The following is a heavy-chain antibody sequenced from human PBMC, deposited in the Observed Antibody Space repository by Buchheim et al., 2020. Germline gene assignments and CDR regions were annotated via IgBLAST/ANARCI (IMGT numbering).Heavy chain of an antibody. Sequence: EVQLVESGGGLVQPGGSLRLSCAASGFIFSNYWMHWFRQAPGKGLVWVSLIYSDGTNTTYADSVKGRITISRDNAKSTLYCQMNRLRAEDTAVYYCARGGGSGKLDYWGQG. J-gene: IGHJ4*02. CDR2: IYSDGTNT. V-gene: IGHV3-74*02. CDR3: ARGGGSGKLDY. D-gene: IGHD5-24*01. CDR1: GFIFSNYW.